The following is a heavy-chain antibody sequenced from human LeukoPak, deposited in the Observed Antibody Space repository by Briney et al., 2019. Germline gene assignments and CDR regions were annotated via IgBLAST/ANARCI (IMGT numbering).Heavy chain of an antibody. CDR2: IFWDDDK. CDR1: GFSLSTSGVG. V-gene: IGHV2-5*02. D-gene: IGHD5-24*01. Sequence: SGPTLVKPTQTLTLTCTFSGFSLSTSGVGVVWIRQPPGKALEWLALIFWDDDKRYSPSLKSRLTITKDTSKNQVVLIMTNMDPVDTATYHCAHLLLSQGGMRWDYWGQGTLVTVSS. CDR3: AHLLLSQGGMRWDY. J-gene: IGHJ4*02.